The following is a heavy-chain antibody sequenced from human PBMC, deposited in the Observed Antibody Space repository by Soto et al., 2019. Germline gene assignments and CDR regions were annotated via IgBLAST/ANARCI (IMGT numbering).Heavy chain of an antibody. J-gene: IGHJ5*01. CDR3: AQGDSIFGAVIPHLDS. D-gene: IGHD3-3*01. CDR1: GLTFSSYA. CDR2: ISYSGGST. V-gene: IGHV3-23*01. Sequence: PWGSLRVSCASSGLTFSSYAMSGVRQAPGKGLEWVSGISYSGGSTYYADSVEGRFTISRDDPKNTLFLQMNSLRAEDTAVYYCAQGDSIFGAVIPHLDSWGQGILVTVSS.